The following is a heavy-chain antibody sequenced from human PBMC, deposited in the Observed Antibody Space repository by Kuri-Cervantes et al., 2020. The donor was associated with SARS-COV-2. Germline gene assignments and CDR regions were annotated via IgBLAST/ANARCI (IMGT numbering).Heavy chain of an antibody. CDR2: INSDGSST. CDR3: ASLNSGTYWLN. CDR1: GFTFSSYW. D-gene: IGHD1-26*01. Sequence: ESLEISCAASGFTFSSYWMHWVRQAPGKGLVWVSRINSDGSSTSYADSMKGRFTISRDNAKNTLYLQMNSLRDEDTADYCCASLNSGTYWLNWGQGTLDTVSS. V-gene: IGHV3-74*01. J-gene: IGHJ4*02.